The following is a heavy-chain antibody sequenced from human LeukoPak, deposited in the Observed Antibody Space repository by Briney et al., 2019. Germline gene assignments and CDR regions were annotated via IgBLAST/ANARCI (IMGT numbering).Heavy chain of an antibody. J-gene: IGHJ4*02. V-gene: IGHV3-23*01. CDR2: ISASGEST. Sequence: GGSLRLSCAASGFTFSSYAMSWVRQAPGKGLEWVSGISASGESTYYADSVKGRFTISRDNSKNTLYLQMNSLRAEDTAVYYCAKVLDGTGYWNYYFDSWGQGTLVTVPS. CDR1: GFTFSSYA. D-gene: IGHD3-22*01. CDR3: AKVLDGTGYWNYYFDS.